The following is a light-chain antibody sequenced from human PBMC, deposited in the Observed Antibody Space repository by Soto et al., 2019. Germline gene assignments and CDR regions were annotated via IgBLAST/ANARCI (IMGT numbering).Light chain of an antibody. CDR3: QQHGSSPLT. J-gene: IGKJ4*01. Sequence: EIVLTQSPGTLSLPPGERATLSWRASQSVSSSYLAWYQQKPGQAPRLLIYGASSRATGIPDRFSGSGSGTDFTLTISRLEPEDFAVYYCQQHGSSPLTFGGGTKVDIK. CDR2: GAS. CDR1: QSVSSSY. V-gene: IGKV3-20*01.